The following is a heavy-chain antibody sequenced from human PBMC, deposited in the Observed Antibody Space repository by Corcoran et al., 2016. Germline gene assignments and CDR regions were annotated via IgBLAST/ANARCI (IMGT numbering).Heavy chain of an antibody. CDR1: GYTFTGYY. J-gene: IGHJ4*02. V-gene: IGHV1-2*02. CDR2: INPNSGGT. CDR3: ARVLDYYDSSGLLAD. D-gene: IGHD3-22*01. Sequence: QMQLVQSGAEVKKPGASVKVSCKASGYTFTGYYMHWVRQAPGQGLEWMGWINPNSGGTNYAQKFQGRVTMTRDTSISTAYMELGRLRSDDTTVYYCARVLDYYDSSGLLADWGQGTLVTVSS.